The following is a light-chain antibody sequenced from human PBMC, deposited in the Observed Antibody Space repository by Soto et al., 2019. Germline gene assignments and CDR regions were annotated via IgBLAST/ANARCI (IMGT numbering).Light chain of an antibody. Sequence: EIVLTQSPVTLSLSPGERATLSCRASQSVGSYFAWYQQKPGQAPRLLIYDASSRATGIPARFSGSGSGTDFTLTISSLEPEDVAVYYCQQRSDWPSTFGGGTRVAIK. V-gene: IGKV3-11*01. J-gene: IGKJ4*01. CDR2: DAS. CDR3: QQRSDWPST. CDR1: QSVGSY.